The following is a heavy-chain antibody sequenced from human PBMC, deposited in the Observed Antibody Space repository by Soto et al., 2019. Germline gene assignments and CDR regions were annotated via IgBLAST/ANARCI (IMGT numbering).Heavy chain of an antibody. CDR1: GFTFSSYA. J-gene: IGHJ4*02. V-gene: IGHV3-30-3*01. CDR3: ARLNTAMVTLSLEY. Sequence: GGSLRLSCAASGFTFSSYAMHWVRQAPGKGLEWVAVISYDGSNKYYADSVKGRFTISRDNSKNTLYLQMNSLRAEDTAVYYCARLNTAMVTLSLEYWGQGTLVTVSS. D-gene: IGHD5-18*01. CDR2: ISYDGSNK.